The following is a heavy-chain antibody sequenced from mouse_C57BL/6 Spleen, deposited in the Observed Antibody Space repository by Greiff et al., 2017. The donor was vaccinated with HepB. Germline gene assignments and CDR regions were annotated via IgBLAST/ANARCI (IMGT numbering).Heavy chain of an antibody. D-gene: IGHD2-12*01. J-gene: IGHJ2*01. CDR2: IYPGSGNT. CDR3: ARSGTDYTSDY. Sequence: QVQLQQSGPELVKPGASVKISCKASGYSFTSYYIHWVKQRPGQGLEWIGWIYPGSGNTKYNEKFKGKAKLTADTSSSTAYMQLSSLTTEDSAVYYCARSGTDYTSDYWGQGTTLTVSS. CDR1: GYSFTSYY. V-gene: IGHV1-66*01.